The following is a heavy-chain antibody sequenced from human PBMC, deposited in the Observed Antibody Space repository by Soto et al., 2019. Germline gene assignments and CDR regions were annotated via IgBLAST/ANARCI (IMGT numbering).Heavy chain of an antibody. Sequence: GGSLRLSCASSGCTFDDYGMILVRQVPGKGLEWVSGINWNGGTTGYADSVKGRFTISRDNAKNSLHLQMNSLRAEDTALYYCVRDTYDTGPLWGQGTLVTVSS. D-gene: IGHD3-9*01. CDR2: INWNGGTT. J-gene: IGHJ4*02. CDR3: VRDTYDTGPL. CDR1: GCTFDDYG. V-gene: IGHV3-20*04.